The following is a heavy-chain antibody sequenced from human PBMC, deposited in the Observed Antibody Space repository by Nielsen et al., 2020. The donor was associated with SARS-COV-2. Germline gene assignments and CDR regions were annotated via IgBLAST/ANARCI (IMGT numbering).Heavy chain of an antibody. CDR3: ARDRRVGANQVNYYGTDV. CDR1: GFTFSSYA. V-gene: IGHV3-30-3*01. Sequence: GESLKISCAASGFTFSSYAMHWVRQAPGKGLEWVAVISYDGSNKYYADSVKGRFTISRDNSKNTLYLQMNSLRAEDTAVYYCARDRRVGANQVNYYGTDVWGQGTTVTVSS. CDR2: ISYDGSNK. J-gene: IGHJ6*02. D-gene: IGHD1-26*01.